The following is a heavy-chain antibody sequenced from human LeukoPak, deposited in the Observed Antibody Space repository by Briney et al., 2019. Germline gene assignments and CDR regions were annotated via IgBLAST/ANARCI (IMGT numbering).Heavy chain of an antibody. Sequence: PGGSLRLSCAASGFTFSSYGMHWVRQAPGKGLEEVAFIRYDGSNKYYADSVKGRFTISRDNSKNTLYLQMNSLRAEDTAVYYCAKVAVAGNRYFDYWGQGTLVTVSS. CDR1: GFTFSSYG. J-gene: IGHJ4*02. V-gene: IGHV3-30*02. CDR3: AKVAVAGNRYFDY. D-gene: IGHD6-19*01. CDR2: IRYDGSNK.